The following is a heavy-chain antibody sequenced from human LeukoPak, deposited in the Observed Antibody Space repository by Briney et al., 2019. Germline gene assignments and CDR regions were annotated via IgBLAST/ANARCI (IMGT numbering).Heavy chain of an antibody. V-gene: IGHV3-23*01. CDR1: GFAFSCYA. Sequence: GESLKISCAASGFAFSCYAMSWVRQAPGKGLEWVSAISGSGGDTYYADSVKGRFTISRDNSKNTLYLRMNSLRAEDTAVYYCGKLLTTVTTSFDYWGHGTLVTVSS. D-gene: IGHD4-17*01. CDR2: ISGSGGDT. CDR3: GKLLTTVTTSFDY. J-gene: IGHJ4*01.